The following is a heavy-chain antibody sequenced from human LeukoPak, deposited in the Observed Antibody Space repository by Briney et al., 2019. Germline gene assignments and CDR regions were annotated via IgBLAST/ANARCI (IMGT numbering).Heavy chain of an antibody. CDR2: IYPADSDT. D-gene: IGHD4-11*01. Sequence: GESLKISCKGSGSRFTSNWIGWVRRMPGKGLEWMGIIYPADSDTKCSPSFQGQVTMSVDKSVSTAYLQWSSLKASDTAIYYCARIGGWDYSDSLHYWGQGTLVAVSS. CDR3: ARIGGWDYSDSLHY. V-gene: IGHV5-51*01. J-gene: IGHJ4*02. CDR1: GSRFTSNW.